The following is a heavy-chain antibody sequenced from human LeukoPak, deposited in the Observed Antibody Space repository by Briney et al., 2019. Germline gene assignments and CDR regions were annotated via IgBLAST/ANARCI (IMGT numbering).Heavy chain of an antibody. Sequence: SETLSLTCAVYGGSFSGYYWSWIRQPPGKGLEWIGEINHSGSSNYNPSLKSRLTISLDTSKNQFSLKLSSVTAADTAVYYCAREGVTNAFDVWGQGTMVTVSS. V-gene: IGHV4-34*01. D-gene: IGHD4-11*01. CDR3: AREGVTNAFDV. CDR2: INHSGSS. CDR1: GGSFSGYY. J-gene: IGHJ3*01.